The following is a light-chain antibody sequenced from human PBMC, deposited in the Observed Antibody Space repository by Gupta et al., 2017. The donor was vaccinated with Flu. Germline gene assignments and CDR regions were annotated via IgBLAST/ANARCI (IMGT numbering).Light chain of an antibody. CDR3: TSYTSSTTPV. V-gene: IGLV2-14*01. J-gene: IGLJ3*02. CDR2: EVS. CDR1: SNDVGGYSY. Sequence: QSALTQPASVSGSPGQSITISCTGTSNDVGGYSYVSWYQQRPGKAPNLMIYEVSKRPSGVSYRFSGSKSGNTAFLTISGLQVEDEADYYCTSYTSSTTPVFGGGTKLTVL.